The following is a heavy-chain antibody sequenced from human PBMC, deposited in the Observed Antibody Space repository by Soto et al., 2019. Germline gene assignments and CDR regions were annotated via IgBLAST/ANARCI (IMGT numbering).Heavy chain of an antibody. D-gene: IGHD3-10*01. J-gene: IGHJ4*02. V-gene: IGHV3-30-3*01. Sequence: QVQLVESGGGVVQPGRSLRLSCAASGFTFSSYAMHWVRQAPGKGLEWVAVISYDGSNKYYADSVKGRFTISRDNSENTLYLQMNSLRAEDTAVYYCARDKNRYGSGSYYKALFDYWGQGTLVTVSS. CDR1: GFTFSSYA. CDR2: ISYDGSNK. CDR3: ARDKNRYGSGSYYKALFDY.